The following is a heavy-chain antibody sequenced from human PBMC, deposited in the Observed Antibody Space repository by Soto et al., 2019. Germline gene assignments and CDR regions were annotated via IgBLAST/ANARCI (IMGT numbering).Heavy chain of an antibody. V-gene: IGHV3-23*01. Sequence: GGSLRLSCVVSGFIPSSYAMSWVRQAPGEGLEWVSGISGSGGATSYADSVKGRFTISRDNSKNTLYLQMNGLSAEDTAIYYCAKDAIMVSSSFNYFDFWGQGALVTVSS. D-gene: IGHD6-13*01. CDR3: AKDAIMVSSSFNYFDF. J-gene: IGHJ4*02. CDR2: ISGSGGAT. CDR1: GFIPSSYA.